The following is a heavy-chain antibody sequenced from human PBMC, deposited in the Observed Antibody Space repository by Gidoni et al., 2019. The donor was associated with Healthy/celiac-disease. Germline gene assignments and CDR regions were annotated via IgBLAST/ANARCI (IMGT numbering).Heavy chain of an antibody. CDR3: ASLPVDSSSWPPRGRYFDY. J-gene: IGHJ4*02. D-gene: IGHD6-13*01. CDR2: IYYSGST. CDR1: GGSISSSSYY. Sequence: QLQLQESGPGLVKPSETLSLTCTVSGGSISSSSYYWGWIRQPPGQGLEWIGSIYYSGSTYYNPSLKSRVTISVDTSKNQFSLKLSSVTAADTAVYYCASLPVDSSSWPPRGRYFDYWGQGTLVTVSS. V-gene: IGHV4-39*07.